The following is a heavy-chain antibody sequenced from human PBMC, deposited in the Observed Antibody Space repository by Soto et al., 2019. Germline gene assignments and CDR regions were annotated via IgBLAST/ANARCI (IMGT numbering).Heavy chain of an antibody. CDR1: GFTFSSYA. CDR3: AKDTAAYYYYYMDV. J-gene: IGHJ6*03. V-gene: IGHV3-23*01. D-gene: IGHD4-17*01. CDR2: ISGSGGST. Sequence: GGSLRLSCAASGFTFSSYAMSWVRQAPGKGLEWVSAISGSGGSTYYADSVKGRFTISRDNSKNTLYLQMNSLRAEDTAVYYCAKDTAAYYYYYMDVWGKGTTVTVSS.